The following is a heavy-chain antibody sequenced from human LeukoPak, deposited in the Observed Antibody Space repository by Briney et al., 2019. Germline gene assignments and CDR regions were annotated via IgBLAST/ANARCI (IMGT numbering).Heavy chain of an antibody. CDR1: GFTFSDYY. V-gene: IGHV3-11*01. CDR3: ARVSAGSPYSSGWYVDY. CDR2: ISSSGSTI. D-gene: IGHD6-19*01. Sequence: GGSPRLSCAASGFTFSDYYMSLIRQAPGKGLEWVSYISSSGSTIYYADSVKGRFTISRDNAKNSLYLQMNSLRAEDTAVYYCARVSAGSPYSSGWYVDYWGQGTLVTVSS. J-gene: IGHJ4*02.